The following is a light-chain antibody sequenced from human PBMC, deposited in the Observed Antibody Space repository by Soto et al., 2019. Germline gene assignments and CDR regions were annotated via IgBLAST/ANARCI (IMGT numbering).Light chain of an antibody. CDR1: QSVRSN. Sequence: EIVLTQSPATLSLSPGERATFSCRASQSVRSNLAWYQQKPGQAPRLVIYAASTRATGIPDRFSGSVSGTEFTLTISSLQSEDFAVYYCQQYNEWPPFTFGQGTKVDIK. CDR3: QQYNEWPPFT. V-gene: IGKV3-15*01. J-gene: IGKJ1*01. CDR2: AAS.